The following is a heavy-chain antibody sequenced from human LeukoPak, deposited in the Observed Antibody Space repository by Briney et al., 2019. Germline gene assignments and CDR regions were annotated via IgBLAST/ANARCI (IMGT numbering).Heavy chain of an antibody. CDR2: ISGSGGST. CDR3: AKGGLQGSFDP. CDR1: GFTFSSYW. J-gene: IGHJ5*02. D-gene: IGHD4-11*01. Sequence: SGGSLRLSCAASGFTFSSYWMHWVRQSPGKGLVWVSAISGSGGSTYYADSVKGRFTISRDNSKNTLYLQMNSLRVEDTAVYYCAKGGLQGSFDPWGQGTLVTVSS. V-gene: IGHV3-23*01.